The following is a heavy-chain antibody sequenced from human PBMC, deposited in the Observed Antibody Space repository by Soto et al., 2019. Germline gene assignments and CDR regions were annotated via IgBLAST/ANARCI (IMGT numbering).Heavy chain of an antibody. CDR3: ARESPLGYCSGGSCYGQPALHDY. J-gene: IGHJ4*02. Sequence: TLSLTCTLSGGSIISGGYYWSWIRQHPGKCLEWMGYIYYSGSTYYNPSLKSRVTISVDPSKNQFSLKLRSVTAAATAVHYCARESPLGYCSGGSCYGQPALHDYWRQGPLATVSS. V-gene: IGHV4-31*03. D-gene: IGHD2-15*01. CDR1: GGSIISGGYY. CDR2: IYYSGST.